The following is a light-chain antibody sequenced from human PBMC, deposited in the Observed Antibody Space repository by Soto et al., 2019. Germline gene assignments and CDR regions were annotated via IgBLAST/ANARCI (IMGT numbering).Light chain of an antibody. Sequence: EIEMTQSPDILSVSPGERATLSCRARQSVGTNLAWYQQKAGQAPRVLISGAATRATGIPARFSGRGSGTEFTLTVSSLQSEDFAVYYCQQYTNWPRTCGHGTQVDIK. CDR2: GAA. J-gene: IGKJ1*01. CDR1: QSVGTN. V-gene: IGKV3-15*01. CDR3: QQYTNWPRT.